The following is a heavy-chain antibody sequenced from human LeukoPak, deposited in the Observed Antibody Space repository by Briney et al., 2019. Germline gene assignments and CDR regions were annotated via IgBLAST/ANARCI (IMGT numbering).Heavy chain of an antibody. V-gene: IGHV3-30*04. CDR2: ISYDGSNK. CDR1: GFTFSSYA. D-gene: IGHD3-10*01. Sequence: PGGSLRLSCAASGFTFSSYAVHWVRQAPGKGLEWVAVISYDGSNKYYADSVKGRFTISRDNSKNTLYLQMNSLRAEDTAVYYCARTPWSGSYYYFDYWGQGTLVTISS. J-gene: IGHJ4*02. CDR3: ARTPWSGSYYYFDY.